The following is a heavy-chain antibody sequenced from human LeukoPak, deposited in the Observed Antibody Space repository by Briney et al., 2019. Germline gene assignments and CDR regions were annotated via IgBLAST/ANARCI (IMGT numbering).Heavy chain of an antibody. V-gene: IGHV3-48*03. CDR1: GFTFSNYE. CDR3: AKRRNYDGSGYYFDY. Sequence: GGSLRLSCAASGFTFSNYEMNWVRQAPGKGLEWISHISNIGDIIHYADSVEGRFTISRDNAKNSLYLQMNSLRAEDTAVYYCAKRRNYDGSGYYFDYWGQGTLVTVSS. D-gene: IGHD3-22*01. J-gene: IGHJ4*02. CDR2: ISNIGDII.